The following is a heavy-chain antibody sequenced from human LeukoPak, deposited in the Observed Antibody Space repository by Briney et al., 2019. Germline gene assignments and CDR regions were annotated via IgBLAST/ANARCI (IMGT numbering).Heavy chain of an antibody. J-gene: IGHJ4*02. CDR3: VKDFDYVWGSFDY. V-gene: IGHV3-66*01. D-gene: IGHD3-16*01. CDR1: GFTVSSNY. CDR2: IYSGGST. Sequence: PGGSLRLSCAASGFTVSSNYMSWVRQAPGKGLEWVSVIYSGGSTYYADSVKGRFTISRENSKNTLFLLMNSLRAEDTAVYYCVKDFDYVWGSFDYWGQGTLVTVSS.